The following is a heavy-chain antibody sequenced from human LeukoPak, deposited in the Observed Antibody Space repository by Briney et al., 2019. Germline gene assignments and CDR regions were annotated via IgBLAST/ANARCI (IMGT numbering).Heavy chain of an antibody. V-gene: IGHV3-7*03. D-gene: IGHD3-10*01. CDR1: GFTFSSYW. J-gene: IGHJ6*02. Sequence: GGSLRLSCAASGFTFSSYWLNWACQAPGKELEWVASINHNGNVNYYVDSVKGRFTISRDNAKNSLYLQMSNLRAEDTAVYFCARGGGLVVWGQGATVTVSS. CDR3: ARGGGLVV. CDR2: INHNGNVN.